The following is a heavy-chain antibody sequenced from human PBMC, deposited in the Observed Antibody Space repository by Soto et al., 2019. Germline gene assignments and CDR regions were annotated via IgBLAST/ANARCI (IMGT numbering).Heavy chain of an antibody. J-gene: IGHJ3*02. Sequence: ASVKVSCKASGYTFPSYDINWVRQATGQGLEWMGWMNPNSGNTGYAQKFQGRVTMTRNTSISTAYMELSSLRSEDTAVYYCAMWRGAAHDAFDIWGQGTMVTVSS. CDR3: AMWRGAAHDAFDI. V-gene: IGHV1-8*01. CDR2: MNPNSGNT. D-gene: IGHD2-15*01. CDR1: GYTFPSYD.